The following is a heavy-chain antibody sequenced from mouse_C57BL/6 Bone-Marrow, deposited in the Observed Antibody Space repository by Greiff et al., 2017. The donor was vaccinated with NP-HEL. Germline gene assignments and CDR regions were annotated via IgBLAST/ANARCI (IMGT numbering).Heavy chain of an antibody. V-gene: IGHV1-80*01. CDR1: GYAFSSYW. Sequence: QVQLQQSGAELVKPGASVKISCKASGYAFSSYWMNWVKQRPGKGLEWIGQIYPGDGDTNYNGKFKGKATLTADKSSSTAYMQLSSLTSEDSAVYFCARSLYYYGSSPCYYAMDYWGQGTSVTVSS. CDR2: IYPGDGDT. J-gene: IGHJ4*01. CDR3: ARSLYYYGSSPCYYAMDY. D-gene: IGHD1-1*01.